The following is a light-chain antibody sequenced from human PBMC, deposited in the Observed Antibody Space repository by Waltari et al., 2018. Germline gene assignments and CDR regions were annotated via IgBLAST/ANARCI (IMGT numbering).Light chain of an antibody. CDR3: QQYDVWPPYT. J-gene: IGKJ2*01. V-gene: IGKV1-5*03. CDR1: QSISTW. Sequence: DIQMTQSPSTLSASVGDRVTITCRASQSISTWLAWHQQKPGKAPKVLIYKASTLQSGVPSRFNGSGSGTEFTLTISSLQSEDFALYYCQQYDVWPPYTFGQGTKLEIK. CDR2: KAS.